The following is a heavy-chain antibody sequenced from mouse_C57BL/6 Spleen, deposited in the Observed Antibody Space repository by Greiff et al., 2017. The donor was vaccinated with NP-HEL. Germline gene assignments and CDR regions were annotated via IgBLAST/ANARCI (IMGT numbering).Heavy chain of an antibody. CDR3: ARETTGGAMDY. D-gene: IGHD5-5*01. Sequence: EVQRVESEGGLVQPGSSMKLSCTASGFTFSDYYMAWVRQVPEKGLEWVANINYDGSSTYYLDSLKSRFIISRDNAKNILYLQMSSLKSEDTATYYCARETTGGAMDYWGQGTSVTVSS. V-gene: IGHV5-16*01. CDR2: INYDGSST. J-gene: IGHJ4*01. CDR1: GFTFSDYY.